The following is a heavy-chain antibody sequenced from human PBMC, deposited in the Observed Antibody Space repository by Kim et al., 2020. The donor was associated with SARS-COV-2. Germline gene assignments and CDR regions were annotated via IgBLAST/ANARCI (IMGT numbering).Heavy chain of an antibody. Sequence: GGSLRLSCAASGFTFSSYGMHWVRQAPGKGLEWVAVIWYDGSNKYYADSVKGRFTISRDNSKNTLYLQMNSLRAEDTAVYYCARWILARNYYDSSGYGAFDIWGQGTMVTVSS. V-gene: IGHV3-33*01. D-gene: IGHD3-22*01. J-gene: IGHJ3*02. CDR1: GFTFSSYG. CDR3: ARWILARNYYDSSGYGAFDI. CDR2: IWYDGSNK.